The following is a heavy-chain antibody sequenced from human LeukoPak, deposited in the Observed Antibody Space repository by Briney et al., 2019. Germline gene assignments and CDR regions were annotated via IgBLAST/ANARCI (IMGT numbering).Heavy chain of an antibody. CDR2: ICGSGGST. J-gene: IGHJ6*03. V-gene: IGHV3-23*01. CDR3: AKQGHDFWSGYSTEYYYYMDV. CDR1: GFTFRSYA. Sequence: GGSLRLSCAASGFTFRSYAMTWVRHAPGKGLEWVSSICGSGGSTYHADSVKGRFTISRDNSKNTLYLQMNSVRAEDTAVYYRAKQGHDFWSGYSTEYYYYMDVWGKGATVTVS. D-gene: IGHD3-3*01.